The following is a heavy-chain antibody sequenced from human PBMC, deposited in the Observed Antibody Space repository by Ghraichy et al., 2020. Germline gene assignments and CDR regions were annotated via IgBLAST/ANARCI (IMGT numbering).Heavy chain of an antibody. CDR3: ARGLGYSYGYRHNLGIYP. CDR1: GGSFSGYY. D-gene: IGHD5-18*01. V-gene: IGHV4-34*01. CDR2: INPSGST. J-gene: IGHJ5*02. Sequence: SETLSLTCAVYGGSFSGYYWSWIRQPPGKGLEWIGEINPSGSTNYNPSLKSRVNISVDTSKNQFSLKLSSWTAADTAVYYCARGLGYSYGYRHNLGIYPWGQGTLVTVSS.